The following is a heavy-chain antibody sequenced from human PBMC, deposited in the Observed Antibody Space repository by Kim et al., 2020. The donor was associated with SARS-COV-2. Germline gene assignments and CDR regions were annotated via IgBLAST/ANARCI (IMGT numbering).Heavy chain of an antibody. CDR3: AKDPRHLDYSYFDY. V-gene: IGHV3-23*01. D-gene: IGHD3-10*01. J-gene: IGHJ4*02. Sequence: AGPLKGRFTSSRDNAKNTLYLQMNSLRAEDTAVYYCAKDPRHLDYSYFDYWGQGTLVTVSS.